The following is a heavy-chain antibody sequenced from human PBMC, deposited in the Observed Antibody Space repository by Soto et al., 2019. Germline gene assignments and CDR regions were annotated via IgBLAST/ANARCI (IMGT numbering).Heavy chain of an antibody. J-gene: IGHJ4*02. D-gene: IGHD5-18*01. V-gene: IGHV6-1*01. CDR3: ARDTGYSYGYLYYFEY. CDR1: GDSVSSNSAA. Sequence: SQTLSLTCAISGDSVSSNSAAWNWIRQSPSRGLEWLGRTYYRSKWYNDYAVSVKSRITINPDTSKNQFSLQLNSVTPEDTAVYYCARDTGYSYGYLYYFEYWGQGTLVTVSS. CDR2: TYYRSKWYN.